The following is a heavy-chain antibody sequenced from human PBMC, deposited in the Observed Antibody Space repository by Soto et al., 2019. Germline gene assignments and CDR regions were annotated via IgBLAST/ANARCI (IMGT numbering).Heavy chain of an antibody. D-gene: IGHD3-10*01. J-gene: IGHJ1*01. V-gene: IGHV4-34*01. Sequence: QVQLQQWGAGLLKPSETLSLTCAVYGGSFSGYYWSWIRQPPGKGLEWIGEINHSGSTNYNPSLKSRVTISVDTSKNQFSLNLSSVTAADTAVYYCATEHARSSMVAEYFQHWGQGTLVTVSS. CDR3: ATEHARSSMVAEYFQH. CDR2: INHSGST. CDR1: GGSFSGYY.